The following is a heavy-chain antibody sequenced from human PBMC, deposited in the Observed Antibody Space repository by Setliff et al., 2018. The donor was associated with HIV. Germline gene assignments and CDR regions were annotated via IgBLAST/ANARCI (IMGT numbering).Heavy chain of an antibody. V-gene: IGHV3-74*01. Sequence: PGGSLRLSCAASGFTFDRYWMHWVRQAPGEGLVWVSRVNTDGSIKTYADSVKGRFTISRDNAMNTAFLQMNSVRGEDTAVYYCAREVVGATERYYFDYWGQGTLVTVSS. D-gene: IGHD1-26*01. J-gene: IGHJ4*02. CDR1: GFTFDRYW. CDR3: AREVVGATERYYFDY. CDR2: VNTDGSIK.